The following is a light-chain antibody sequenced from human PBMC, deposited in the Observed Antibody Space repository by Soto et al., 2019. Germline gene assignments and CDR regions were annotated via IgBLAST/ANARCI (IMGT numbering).Light chain of an antibody. CDR1: QSIHSN. V-gene: IGKV3-15*01. CDR2: AAS. Sequence: EIVMTQSPASLSVSPGERATLSCRASQSIHSNLAWYQQKPGQAPRLLIYAASTRATGIPARFSGSGSGTEFTLTISSLQSEDFAVYYCQQYNNWLTWTFGQGTKVEIK. CDR3: QQYNNWLTWT. J-gene: IGKJ1*01.